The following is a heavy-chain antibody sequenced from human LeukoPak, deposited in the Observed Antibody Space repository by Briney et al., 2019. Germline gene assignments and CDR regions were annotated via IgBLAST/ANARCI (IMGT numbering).Heavy chain of an antibody. CDR1: GFTFSSYS. D-gene: IGHD3-16*02. CDR2: ISSSSSTI. J-gene: IGHJ3*02. CDR3: ARDGCFRGCYDYVWGSYREDAFDI. Sequence: GGSLRLSCAASGFTFSSYSMNWVRQAPGKGLEWVSYISSSSSTIYYADSVKGRFTISRDNAKNSLYLQMNSLRAEDTAVYYCARDGCFRGCYDYVWGSYREDAFDIWGQGTMVTVSS. V-gene: IGHV3-48*04.